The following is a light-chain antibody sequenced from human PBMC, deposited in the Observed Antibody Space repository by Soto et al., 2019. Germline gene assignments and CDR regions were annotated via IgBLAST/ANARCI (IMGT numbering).Light chain of an antibody. CDR2: GAS. CDR1: ENLNTN. V-gene: IGKV3-15*01. J-gene: IGKJ3*01. Sequence: EIVMTQSPATLSVSPGERATLSCRASENLNTNLAWYQQRPGQPPRLLMYGASTRATGVPARFTGSGSGTDFTLTISSLQFEDSAVYFCQQWRTFGPGTKVDIK. CDR3: QQWRT.